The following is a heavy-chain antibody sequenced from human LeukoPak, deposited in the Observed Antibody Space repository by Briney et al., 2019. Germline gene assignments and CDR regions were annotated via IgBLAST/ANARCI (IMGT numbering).Heavy chain of an antibody. V-gene: IGHV1-69*05. D-gene: IGHD1-1*01. CDR1: GDTFSNDA. Sequence: PVKLSCKTSGDTFSNDAISWVRQAPGQGPEWMGDIIPKFGTTNYAQKFRGRVSITTDDSTTTAYMELSRLKSDDTAVYYCARRSRQPRHAYFDYWGLGTLVTVSS. CDR2: IIPKFGTT. J-gene: IGHJ4*02. CDR3: ARRSRQPRHAYFDY.